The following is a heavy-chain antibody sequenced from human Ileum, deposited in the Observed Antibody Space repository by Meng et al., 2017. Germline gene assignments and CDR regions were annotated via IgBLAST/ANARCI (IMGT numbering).Heavy chain of an antibody. V-gene: IGHV3-30*01. CDR2: VSYDGSNE. CDR3: GREPSFGEHDF. CDR1: GFTCSNYI. D-gene: IGHD3-10*01. Sequence: HLVESGGGVVRPGKSLRLSCTASGFTCSNYIMHWVRQTPGKGPEWLTAVSYDGSNEYYADSVRGRFTISRDNSKNTLYLQMNSLTPEDTAVYYCGREPSFGEHDFWGQGTLVTVSS. J-gene: IGHJ4*02.